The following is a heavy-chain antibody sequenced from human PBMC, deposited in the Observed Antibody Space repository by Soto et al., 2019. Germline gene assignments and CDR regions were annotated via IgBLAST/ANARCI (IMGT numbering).Heavy chain of an antibody. V-gene: IGHV4-39*01. Sequence: SETLSLTCTVSGGSISSSSYYWGWIRQPPGKGLEWIGSIYYSGSTYYNPSLKSRVTISVDTPKNQFSLKLSSVTAADTAVYYCAKNWNWGSLVHWGQGTLVT. D-gene: IGHD7-27*01. CDR1: GGSISSSSYY. CDR2: IYYSGST. J-gene: IGHJ4*02. CDR3: AKNWNWGSLVH.